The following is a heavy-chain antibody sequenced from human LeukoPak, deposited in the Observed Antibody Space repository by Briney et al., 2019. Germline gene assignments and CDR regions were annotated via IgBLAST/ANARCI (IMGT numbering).Heavy chain of an antibody. CDR2: INHSGST. J-gene: IGHJ4*02. D-gene: IGHD3-22*01. V-gene: IGHV4-34*01. CDR1: GGSFSGYY. Sequence: PSETLSLTCAVYGGSFSGYYWSWIRQPPGKGLEWTGEINHSGSTNYNPSLKSRVTISVDTSKNQFSLKLSSVTAADTAVYYCARDPLYYYDSSGYYPYWGQGTLVTVSS. CDR3: ARDPLYYYDSSGYYPY.